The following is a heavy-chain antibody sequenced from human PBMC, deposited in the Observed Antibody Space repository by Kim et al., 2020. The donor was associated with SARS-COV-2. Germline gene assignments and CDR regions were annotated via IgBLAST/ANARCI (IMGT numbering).Heavy chain of an antibody. CDR2: IYYSGST. CDR3: ARCDSSDYYFYFDY. V-gene: IGHV4-59*08. Sequence: SETLSLTCTVSGGSISSHSWSWIRQPPGKGLEWIGNIYYSGSTNYNPSLKSRVTISVDRSKNQFSLKLRSVTAADTAVYYCARCDSSDYYFYFDYWGQGT. CDR1: GGSISSHS. J-gene: IGHJ4*02. D-gene: IGHD3-22*01.